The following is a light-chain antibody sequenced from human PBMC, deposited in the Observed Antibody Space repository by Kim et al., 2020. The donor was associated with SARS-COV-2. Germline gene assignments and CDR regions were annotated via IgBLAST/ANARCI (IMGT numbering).Light chain of an antibody. CDR3: QLYYNWHPWT. J-gene: IGKJ1*01. Sequence: EILLTQSPATLSVSPGERATLSCRASQSVSSDLAWYQQKLGQAPRLLIYDASTRATGIPARFSGSGSGTEFTLTISSLQSEDFAVYYCQLYYNWHPWTFGQGTQVDIK. V-gene: IGKV3-15*01. CDR1: QSVSSD. CDR2: DAS.